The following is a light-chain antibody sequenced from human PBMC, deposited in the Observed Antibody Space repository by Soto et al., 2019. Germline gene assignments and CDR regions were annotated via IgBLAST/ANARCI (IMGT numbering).Light chain of an antibody. CDR3: SSYTSSSTYV. CDR1: SSDVGGYDY. J-gene: IGLJ1*01. Sequence: QSALTQPASVSGSPGQSIAISCTGPSSDVGGYDYVSWYQQQSGKAPKLMIYDVSNRPSGVSNRFSGSKSGNTASLTISGLQAEDEAEYYCSSYTSSSTYVFGYGTKVTVL. V-gene: IGLV2-14*01. CDR2: DVS.